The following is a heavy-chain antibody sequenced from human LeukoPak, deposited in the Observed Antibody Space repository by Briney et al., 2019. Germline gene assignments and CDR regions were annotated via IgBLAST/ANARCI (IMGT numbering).Heavy chain of an antibody. CDR1: GGSISSYY. J-gene: IGHJ5*02. CDR3: ARGGNYDFWSGYYFARFDP. CDR2: VYYSGST. Sequence: SETLSLTCTVSGGSISSYYWSWIRQSPGKGLEWIGYVYYSGSTNYNPSLKGRVTISVDTSKNQFSLKLSSVTAADTAVYYCARGGNYDFWSGYYFARFDPWGQGTLVTVSS. V-gene: IGHV4-59*01. D-gene: IGHD3-3*01.